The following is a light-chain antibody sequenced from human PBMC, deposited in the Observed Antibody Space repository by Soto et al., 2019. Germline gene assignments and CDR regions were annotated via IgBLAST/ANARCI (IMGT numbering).Light chain of an antibody. CDR2: GAS. J-gene: IGKJ2*01. Sequence: ETLMTQSPGTLSLSPGERATLSCRASQSVSSSYLAWYQQKPGQAPRLLIYGASSRATGIPDRFSGSGSGTDFTLTISRLEPEDFAVYYCQQYGSSPLYTFGQGTKLEIK. CDR3: QQYGSSPLYT. CDR1: QSVSSSY. V-gene: IGKV3-20*01.